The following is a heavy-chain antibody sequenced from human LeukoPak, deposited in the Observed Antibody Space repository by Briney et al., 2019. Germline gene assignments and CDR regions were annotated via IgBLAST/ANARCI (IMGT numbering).Heavy chain of an antibody. J-gene: IGHJ4*02. V-gene: IGHV1-69*06. Sequence: SVKVSCKASGVTFDSYTFTGVEQAPGQGFDWMGGTIPLFGSGNNAQKFQGRVTITVDKSTTTAYMELSSLTSDDTAIYYCATSPSIAVAGLYYLDYWGQGTLVTVSS. CDR3: ATSPSIAVAGLYYLDY. CDR2: TIPLFGSG. CDR1: GVTFDSYT. D-gene: IGHD6-19*01.